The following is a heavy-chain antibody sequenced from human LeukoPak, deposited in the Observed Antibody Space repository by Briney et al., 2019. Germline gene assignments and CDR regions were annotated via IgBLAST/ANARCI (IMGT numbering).Heavy chain of an antibody. D-gene: IGHD2-2*01. CDR1: GFTFSSYW. V-gene: IGHV3-7*03. CDR3: ARERIVVVPAAIDY. J-gene: IGHJ4*02. Sequence: PGGSLRLSCAASGFTFSSYWMSWVRQAPGKGLEWVANIKQDGSEKYYVDSVKGRFTISRDNAKNSLYLQMNSLRAEDTAVYYCARERIVVVPAAIDYWGREPWSPSPQ. CDR2: IKQDGSEK.